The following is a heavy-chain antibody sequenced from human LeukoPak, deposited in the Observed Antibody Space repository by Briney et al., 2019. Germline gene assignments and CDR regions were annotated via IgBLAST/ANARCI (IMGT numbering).Heavy chain of an antibody. CDR2: IYYSGST. J-gene: IGHJ6*03. V-gene: IGHV4-59*08. Sequence: SETLSLTCTVSGGSISSYYWSWMRQPPGKGLEWIGYIYYSGSTNYNPSLKSRVTISVDTSKNQFSLKLSSVTAADTAVYYCARLTCSGGSCYPYYYYYYMDVWGKGTTVTVSS. CDR3: ARLTCSGGSCYPYYYYYYMDV. CDR1: GGSISSYY. D-gene: IGHD2-15*01.